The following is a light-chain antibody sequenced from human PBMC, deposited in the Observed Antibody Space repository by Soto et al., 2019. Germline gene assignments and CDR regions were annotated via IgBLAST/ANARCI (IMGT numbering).Light chain of an antibody. CDR1: SSDVGAYNF. J-gene: IGLJ1*01. CDR2: NVY. CDR3: RAYTVSRTYV. V-gene: IGLV2-14*03. Sequence: QSALTQPASVSGSPGQSITISCTGTSSDVGAYNFVSWHQQHPGKAPKLMIYNVYDRPSGISYRFSGSKSGNTASLTISGLQGEDEADYYCRAYTVSRTYVVGTGTKLTVL.